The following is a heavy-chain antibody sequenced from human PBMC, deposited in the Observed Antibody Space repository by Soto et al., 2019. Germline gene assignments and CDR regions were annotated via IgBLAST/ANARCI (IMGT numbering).Heavy chain of an antibody. CDR3: TTDSGTSPYSFDY. Sequence: GGSLRLSCAASGFTFSKAWVGWVRQAPGKGLEWVGRIMSKTDGGTTDYAAPVKGRFTISRDDSKNTLYLQMNSLKTEDTAFYYCTTDSGTSPYSFDYWGQGTLVTVSS. CDR1: GFTFSKAW. CDR2: IMSKTDGGTT. V-gene: IGHV3-15*01. J-gene: IGHJ4*02. D-gene: IGHD1-1*01.